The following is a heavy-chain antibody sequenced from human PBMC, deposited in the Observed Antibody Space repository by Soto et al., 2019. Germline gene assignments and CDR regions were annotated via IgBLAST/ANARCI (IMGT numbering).Heavy chain of an antibody. J-gene: IGHJ4*02. CDR2: ITGSGGDT. CDR1: GFTLSDYY. CDR3: AKGRAYTQTFFDF. Sequence: LRLSCAASGFTLSDYYMSWIRQAPGKGLEWVSAITGSGGDTFYASSVKGRFTVSRDNSKNTLYLHMTSLRADDTGVYFCAKGRAYTQTFFDFWGQGTLVTVSS. V-gene: IGHV3-11*05. D-gene: IGHD3-16*01.